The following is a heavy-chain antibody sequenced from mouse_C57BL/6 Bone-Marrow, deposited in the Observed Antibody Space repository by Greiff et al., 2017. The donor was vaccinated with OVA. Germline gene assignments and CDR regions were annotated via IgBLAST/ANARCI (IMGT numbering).Heavy chain of an antibody. CDR2: IWSGGST. CDR3: AKTGFITTVVATLDWYFDV. J-gene: IGHJ1*03. CDR1: GFSLTSYG. V-gene: IGHV2-4*01. D-gene: IGHD1-1*01. Sequence: VKLMASGPGLVQPSQSLSITCTVSGFSLTSYGVHWVRQPPGKGLEWLGVIWSGGSTDYNAAFISRLSISKDNSKGQVFFKMNKLQADDTAIYYCAKTGFITTVVATLDWYFDVWGTGTTVTVSS.